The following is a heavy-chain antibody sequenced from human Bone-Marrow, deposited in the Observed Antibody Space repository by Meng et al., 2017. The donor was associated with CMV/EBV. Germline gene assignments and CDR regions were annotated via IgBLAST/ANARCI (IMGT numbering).Heavy chain of an antibody. CDR2: IIPILGIA. Sequence: SVKVSCKASGGTFSSYTISWVRQAPGQGLEWMGRIIPILGIANYAQKFQGRVTITADKSTSTAYMELSSLRSEDTAVYYCARGRSYYDSSGYFDYWGQGTLVTVSS. CDR1: GGTFSSYT. J-gene: IGHJ4*02. CDR3: ARGRSYYDSSGYFDY. D-gene: IGHD3-22*01. V-gene: IGHV1-69*02.